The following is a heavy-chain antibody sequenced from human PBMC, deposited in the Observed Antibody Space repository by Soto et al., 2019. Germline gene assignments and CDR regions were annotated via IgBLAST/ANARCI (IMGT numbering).Heavy chain of an antibody. J-gene: IGHJ5*02. D-gene: IGHD2-15*01. V-gene: IGHV4-34*01. CDR1: GGSFSGYY. CDR2: INHSGST. Sequence: PSETLSLTCAVYGGSFSGYYWSWIRQPPGKGLEWIGEINHSGSTNYNPSLKSRVTISVDTSKNQFSLKLSSVTAADTAVYYCARGQGIVVVVAATRWFDPWGQGTLVTVSS. CDR3: ARGQGIVVVVAATRWFDP.